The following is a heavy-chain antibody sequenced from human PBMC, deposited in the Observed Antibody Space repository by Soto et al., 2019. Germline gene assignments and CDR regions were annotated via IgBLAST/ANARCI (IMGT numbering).Heavy chain of an antibody. Sequence: ASVKVSCKASGYTFTGYYMHWVRQAPGQGLEWMGWINPNSGGTNYAQKFQGWVTMTRDTSIGTAYMELSRLRSDDQAVYYCARGDVLLYSGDFDSTYYYYGMDVCGQGSTVTVSS. D-gene: IGHD5-12*01. J-gene: IGHJ6*02. V-gene: IGHV1-2*04. CDR2: INPNSGGT. CDR1: GYTFTGYY. CDR3: ARGDVLLYSGDFDSTYYYYGMDV.